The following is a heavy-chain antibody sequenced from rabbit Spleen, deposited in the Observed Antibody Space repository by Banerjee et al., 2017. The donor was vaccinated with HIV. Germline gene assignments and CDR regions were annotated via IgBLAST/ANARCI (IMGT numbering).Heavy chain of an antibody. J-gene: IGHJ5*01. Sequence: QSVEESGGRLGTPGTPLTLTCSVPGFSLGNYAMTWVRQAPGKGPEWVGVIASTGTTYYAPWAKGRFTISKASTTVYLKITSPTTEDTATYFCASADWLDLWGPGTLVTVS. CDR3: ASADWLDL. V-gene: IGHV1S69*01. CDR2: IASTGTT. CDR1: GFSLGNYA.